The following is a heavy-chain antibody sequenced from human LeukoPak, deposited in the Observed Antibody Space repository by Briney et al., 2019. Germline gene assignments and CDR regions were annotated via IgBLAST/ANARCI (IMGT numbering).Heavy chain of an antibody. Sequence: VASVTVSCTASGGTFSSYAISWVRQAPGQGLEWMGGIIPIFGTANYAQKFQGRVTITADESTSTAYMELSSLRSEDTAVYYCARGAPGYYYGMDVWGQGTTVTVSS. CDR3: ARGAPGYYYGMDV. V-gene: IGHV1-69*13. CDR1: GGTFSSYA. J-gene: IGHJ6*02. CDR2: IIPIFGTA.